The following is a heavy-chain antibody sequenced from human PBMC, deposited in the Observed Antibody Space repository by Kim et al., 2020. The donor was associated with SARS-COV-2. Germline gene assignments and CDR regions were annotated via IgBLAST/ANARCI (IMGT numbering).Heavy chain of an antibody. CDR3: ARDTYDSSGYYVNAFDI. CDR2: IYYSGST. J-gene: IGHJ3*02. D-gene: IGHD3-22*01. Sequence: SETLSLTCTVSGGSISSYYWSWIRQPPGKGLEWIGYIYYSGSTNYNPSLKSRVTISVDTSKNQFSLKLSSVPAADTAVYYCARDTYDSSGYYVNAFDIWGQGTMVTVSS. CDR1: GGSISSYY. V-gene: IGHV4-59*01.